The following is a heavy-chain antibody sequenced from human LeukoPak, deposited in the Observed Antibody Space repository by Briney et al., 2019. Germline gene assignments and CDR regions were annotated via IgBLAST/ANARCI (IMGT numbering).Heavy chain of an antibody. CDR3: ARSVGLYYYDRSGYFDS. CDR1: GLSVSGNY. D-gene: IGHD3-22*01. Sequence: GGSLRLSCAASGLSVSGNYISWVRQAPGKGLEWVSINYVDGRTFHADSVKGRFTISRDNSKNTLYLQMNSLRAEDTAVYYCARSVGLYYYDRSGYFDSWGQGTLVTVSS. CDR2: NYVDGRT. V-gene: IGHV3-53*01. J-gene: IGHJ4*02.